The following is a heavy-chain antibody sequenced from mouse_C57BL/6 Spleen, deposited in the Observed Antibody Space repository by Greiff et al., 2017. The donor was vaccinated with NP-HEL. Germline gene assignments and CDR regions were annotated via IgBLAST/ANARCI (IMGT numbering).Heavy chain of an antibody. J-gene: IGHJ3*01. Sequence: VQLQQSGPVLVKPGASVKMSCKASGYTFTDYYMNWVKQSHGKSLEWIGVINPYNGGTSYNQKFKGKATLTVDKSSSTAYMELNSLTSEDSAVYYCARKDYGYSWFAYWGQGTLVTVSA. D-gene: IGHD2-2*01. V-gene: IGHV1-19*01. CDR3: ARKDYGYSWFAY. CDR1: GYTFTDYY. CDR2: INPYNGGT.